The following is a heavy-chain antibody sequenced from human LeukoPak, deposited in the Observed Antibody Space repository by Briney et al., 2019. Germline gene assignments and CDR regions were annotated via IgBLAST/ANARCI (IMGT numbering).Heavy chain of an antibody. J-gene: IGHJ4*02. CDR1: GFTFTNYA. CDR3: ARVMGYYGSGSYYSDY. CDR2: ITTDGRST. Sequence: PGGSLRLSCAASGFTFTNYAMSWVRQAPGKGLEWVSAITTDGRSTYYADSVKGRFTISRDTSKNTLYLQMNSLRAEDTAVYYCARVMGYYGSGSYYSDYWGQGTLVTASS. D-gene: IGHD3-10*01. V-gene: IGHV3-23*01.